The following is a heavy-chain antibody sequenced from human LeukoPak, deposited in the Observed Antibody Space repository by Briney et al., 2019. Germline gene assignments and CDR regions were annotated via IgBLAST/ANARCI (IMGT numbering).Heavy chain of an antibody. CDR3: ARGRSKNYSLTWGSNY. V-gene: IGHV1-18*01. CDR1: GYTSTTND. Sequence: ASVKGSRKASGYTSTTNDSSWERQGPGQRLEWLGGIIAYNGKTNYAQNFQGRVTMTTDTSTSTAYMELRSLRSDDTAVYYCARGRSKNYSLTWGSNYWGQGTLVTVSS. J-gene: IGHJ4*02. D-gene: IGHD2-15*01. CDR2: IIAYNGKT.